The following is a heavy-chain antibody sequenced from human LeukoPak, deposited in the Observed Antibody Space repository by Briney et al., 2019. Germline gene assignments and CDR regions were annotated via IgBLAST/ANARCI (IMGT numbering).Heavy chain of an antibody. CDR1: GFTFSSYS. V-gene: IGHV3-48*02. D-gene: IGHD3-22*01. CDR2: ISSSSSAI. CDR3: ARNYYDSSGSLWY. J-gene: IGHJ4*02. Sequence: GGSPRLSCAASGFTFSSYSMNWVRQAPGKGLEWVSYISSSSSAIYYADSVKGRFTISRDNAKNSLYLQMNSLRDEDTAVYYCARNYYDSSGSLWYWGQGTLVTVSS.